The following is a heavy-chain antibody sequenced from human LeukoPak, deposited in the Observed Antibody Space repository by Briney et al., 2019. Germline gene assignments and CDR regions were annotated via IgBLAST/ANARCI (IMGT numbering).Heavy chain of an antibody. CDR2: ISAYNGNT. J-gene: IGHJ6*02. Sequence: GASVKVSCKASGYTSTSYGISWVRQAPGQGLEWMGWISAYNGNTNYAQKLQGRVTMTTDTSTSTAYMELRSLRSDDTAVYYCARVQNLVGATFRYYYYYGMDVWGQGTTVTVSS. V-gene: IGHV1-18*01. CDR1: GYTSTSYG. D-gene: IGHD1-26*01. CDR3: ARVQNLVGATFRYYYYYGMDV.